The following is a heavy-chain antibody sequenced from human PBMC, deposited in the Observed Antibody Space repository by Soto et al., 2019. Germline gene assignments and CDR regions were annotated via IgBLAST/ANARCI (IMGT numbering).Heavy chain of an antibody. D-gene: IGHD4-17*01. CDR2: ISYDGANK. Sequence: GGSLRLSCAASGFTFSSYGIHWVRQAPGKGLEWVALISYDGANKYYADSVKGRFTISRDNSKNTPYLQMNSLRPEDTAVYYCARRYGGTLDYWGQGTLVTVSS. CDR3: ARRYGGTLDY. J-gene: IGHJ4*02. V-gene: IGHV3-30*03. CDR1: GFTFSSYG.